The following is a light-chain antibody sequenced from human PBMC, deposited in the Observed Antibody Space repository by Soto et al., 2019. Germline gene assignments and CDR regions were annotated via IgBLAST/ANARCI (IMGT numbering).Light chain of an antibody. J-gene: IGKJ1*01. CDR2: KAS. CDR3: QHYNSYPWT. CDR1: QSIGSW. V-gene: IGKV1-5*03. Sequence: DIHMTQSRSILSASVGDRVTITCRASQSIGSWVAWYQQKPGRAPNLLIHKASHLESGVPSRFSGSGSGTEFTLTISSLQPGDFATYYCQHYNSYPWTFGQGTKVDIK.